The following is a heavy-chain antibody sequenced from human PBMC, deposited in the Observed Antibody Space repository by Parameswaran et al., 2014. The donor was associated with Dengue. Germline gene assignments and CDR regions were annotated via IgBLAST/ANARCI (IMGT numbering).Heavy chain of an antibody. CDR3: AKGLGAFDI. V-gene: IGHV3-23*01. Sequence: VRQAPGKGLEWVSAISGSGGSTYYADSVKGRFTISRDNSKNTLYLQMNSLRAEDTAVYYCAKGLGAFDIWGQGTMVTVSS. J-gene: IGHJ3*02. CDR2: ISGSGGST. D-gene: IGHD3-9*01.